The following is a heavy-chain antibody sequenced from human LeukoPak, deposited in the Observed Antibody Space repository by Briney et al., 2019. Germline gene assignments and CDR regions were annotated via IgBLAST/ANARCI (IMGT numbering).Heavy chain of an antibody. CDR1: GGSISSGGYS. J-gene: IGHJ4*02. Sequence: SETLSLTCAVSGGSISSGGYSWSWIRQPPGKGLEWIGYIYHSGSTYYNPSPKSRVTISVDRSKNQFSLKLSSVTAADTAGYYCARAIYGRLDYWGQGTLVTVSS. D-gene: IGHD1-26*01. CDR3: ARAIYGRLDY. V-gene: IGHV4-30-2*01. CDR2: IYHSGST.